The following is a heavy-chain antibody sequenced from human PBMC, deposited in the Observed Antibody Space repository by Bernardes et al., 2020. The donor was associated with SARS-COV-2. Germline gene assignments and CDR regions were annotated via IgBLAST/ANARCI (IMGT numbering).Heavy chain of an antibody. CDR3: ARDSYFYGSGNPSGVFDI. Sequence: GGSLRLSCAASGFTFRDYTMHWVRQAPGKGLEWVAVIWFDGSREHYPDSVKGRFTISRDPSKNTLDLQMTSLRAEDTAIYYCARDSYFYGSGNPSGVFDIWGQGTMVTVSS. CDR1: GFTFRDYT. CDR2: IWFDGSRE. D-gene: IGHD3-10*01. V-gene: IGHV3-33*01. J-gene: IGHJ3*02.